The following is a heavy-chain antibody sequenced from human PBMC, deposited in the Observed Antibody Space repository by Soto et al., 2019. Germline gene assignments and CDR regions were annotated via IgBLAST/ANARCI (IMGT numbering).Heavy chain of an antibody. V-gene: IGHV3-30*18. Sequence: GGSLRLSCAASGFTFSSYGMHWVRQAPGKGLEWVAVISYDGSNEYYADSVKGRFTISRDNSKNTLYLQMDSLRAEDTAVYYCAKDLVIGDPQPGHYGMDVWGQGTTVTVSS. CDR2: ISYDGSNE. CDR3: AKDLVIGDPQPGHYGMDV. CDR1: GFTFSSYG. J-gene: IGHJ6*02. D-gene: IGHD3-16*02.